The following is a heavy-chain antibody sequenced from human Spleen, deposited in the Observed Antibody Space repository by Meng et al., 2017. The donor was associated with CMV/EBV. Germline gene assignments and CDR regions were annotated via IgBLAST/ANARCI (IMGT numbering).Heavy chain of an antibody. J-gene: IGHJ6*02. D-gene: IGHD1-26*01. Sequence: GSLRLSCAVYGGSFSGYYWSWIRQPPGKGLEWIGEINHSGSTNYNPSLKSRVTISVDTSKNQFSLKLSSVTAADTAVYYCARDRAGAYYYYGMDVWGQGTTVTVSS. CDR3: ARDRAGAYYYYGMDV. CDR1: GGSFSGYY. V-gene: IGHV4-34*01. CDR2: INHSGST.